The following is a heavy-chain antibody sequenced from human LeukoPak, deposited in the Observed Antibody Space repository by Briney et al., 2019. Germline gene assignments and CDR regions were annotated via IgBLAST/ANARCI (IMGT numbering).Heavy chain of an antibody. CDR3: ARIRMITFGGVIVRTYYFDY. D-gene: IGHD3-16*02. Sequence: SETLSLTCTVSGGSISSYYWSRIRQPPGKGLEWIGSIYHRGNTYYNPSLKSRVTISVDTSKNQFSLKLSSVTAADTAVYYCARIRMITFGGVIVRTYYFDYWGQGTLVIVSS. V-gene: IGHV4-59*08. CDR1: GGSISSYY. J-gene: IGHJ4*02. CDR2: IYHRGNT.